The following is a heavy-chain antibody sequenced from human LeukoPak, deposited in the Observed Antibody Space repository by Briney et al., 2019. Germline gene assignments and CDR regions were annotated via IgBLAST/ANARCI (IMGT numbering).Heavy chain of an antibody. J-gene: IGHJ3*02. Sequence: PGGSLRLSCAASGFTFSSYAMSWVRQAPGKGLEWLSYISGSDSTIYYADSVRGRFTISRDNAKNSLYLQMNSLRAEDTAVYYCASLYDILTGYYADAFDIWGQGTMVTVSS. CDR3: ASLYDILTGYYADAFDI. CDR1: GFTFSSYA. CDR2: ISGSDSTI. V-gene: IGHV3-48*04. D-gene: IGHD3-9*01.